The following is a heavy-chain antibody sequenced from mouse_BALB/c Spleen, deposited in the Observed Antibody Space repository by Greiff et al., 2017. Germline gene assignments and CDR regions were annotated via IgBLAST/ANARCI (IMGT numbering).Heavy chain of an antibody. Sequence: EVKLMESGGDLVKPGGSLKLSCAASGFTFSSYGMSWVRQTPDKRLEWVATISSGGSYTYYPDSVKGRFTISRDNAKNTLYLQMSSLKSEDTAMYYCASIYYDYDYFDYWGQGTTLTVSS. D-gene: IGHD2-4*01. CDR3: ASIYYDYDYFDY. CDR2: ISSGGSYT. V-gene: IGHV5-6*01. J-gene: IGHJ2*01. CDR1: GFTFSSYG.